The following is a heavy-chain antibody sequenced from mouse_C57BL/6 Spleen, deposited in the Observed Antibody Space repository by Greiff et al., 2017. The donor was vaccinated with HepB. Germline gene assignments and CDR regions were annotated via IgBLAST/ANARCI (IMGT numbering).Heavy chain of an antibody. CDR2: IDPSDSYT. CDR1: GFNIKDYY. CDR3: ARGGNYYGSSYEYFDV. Sequence: QVQLKQSGAELVKPGASVKLSCTASGFNIKDYYMHWVKQRPGQGLEWIGEIDPSDSYTNYNQKFKGKSTLTVDKSSSTAYMQLSSLTSEDSAVYYCARGGNYYGSSYEYFDVWGTGTTVTVSS. V-gene: IGHV1-69*01. D-gene: IGHD1-1*01. J-gene: IGHJ1*03.